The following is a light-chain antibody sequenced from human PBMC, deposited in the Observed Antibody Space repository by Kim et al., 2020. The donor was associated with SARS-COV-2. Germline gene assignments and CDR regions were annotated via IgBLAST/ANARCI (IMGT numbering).Light chain of an antibody. Sequence: RATISCRSSQNILYSVKNKNCLDWYQQRPGQPPKLLMYWASTRESGVPDRFSGSGSGTDFTLTIGSLQPEDVAVYYCQQYYRTPLTFGGGTKLEI. CDR1: QNILYSVKNKNC. V-gene: IGKV4-1*01. CDR2: WAS. CDR3: QQYYRTPLT. J-gene: IGKJ4*01.